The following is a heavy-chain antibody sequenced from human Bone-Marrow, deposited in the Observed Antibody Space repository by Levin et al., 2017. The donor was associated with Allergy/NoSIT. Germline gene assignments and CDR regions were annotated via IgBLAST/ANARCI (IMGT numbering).Heavy chain of an antibody. J-gene: IGHJ4*02. CDR3: VRGPGPYCHGGCYLDY. Sequence: SCAASGFTFRNYGMHWVRQIPGAGLEWLALDRSDGSGQYYADSVTGRFTISRDNFQSTVDLQMNSLRVEDTALYYCVRGPGPYCHGGCYLDYWGRGTLVTVSS. CDR1: GFTFRNYG. D-gene: IGHD2-21*02. CDR2: DRSDGSGQ. V-gene: IGHV3-33*01.